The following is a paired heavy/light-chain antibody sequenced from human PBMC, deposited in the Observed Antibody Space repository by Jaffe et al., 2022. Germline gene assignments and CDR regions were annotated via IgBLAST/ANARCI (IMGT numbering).Light chain of an antibody. CDR3: QQYDRSPFA. CDR2: AAS. CDR1: ETVSANY. V-gene: IGKV3-20*01. J-gene: IGKJ4*01. Sequence: EIVLTQSPGTLSLSPGERATLSCRASETVSANYLAWYQQKPGQAPRLLMHAASRRATGIPDRFSGSGSGTDFTLTISRLEPEDFALYFCQQYDRSPFAFGGGTKVELK.
Heavy chain of an antibody. CDR1: PGFITSYY. CDR2: GHYSGNT. J-gene: IGHJ4*02. CDR3: ARELGYLDN. D-gene: IGHD3-16*01. Sequence: QLQLQESGPRLVKPSETLSLTCTVSPGFITSYYWTWIRQPPGKGLEWIGRGHYSGNTNYNPSLKSRVTMSVDMSKNQISLKVRSVTAADTAVYYCARELGYLDNWGQGMLVTVSS. V-gene: IGHV4-59*01.